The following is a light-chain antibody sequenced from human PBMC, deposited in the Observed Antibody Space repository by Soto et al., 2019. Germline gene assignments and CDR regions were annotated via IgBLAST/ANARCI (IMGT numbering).Light chain of an antibody. V-gene: IGKV1-6*01. J-gene: IGKJ3*01. Sequence: AIQMTQSPSSLSASVGDRVTITCRASQGIRNDLGWYQQKPGKAPRLLIYAASSLQSGVPSRFSGSGSGTDFSLTISSLQPEDFATYYCLHDYNYPLTFGPGTRVDIK. CDR3: LHDYNYPLT. CDR2: AAS. CDR1: QGIRND.